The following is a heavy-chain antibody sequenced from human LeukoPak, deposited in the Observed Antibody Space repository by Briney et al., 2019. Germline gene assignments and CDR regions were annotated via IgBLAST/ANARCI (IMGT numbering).Heavy chain of an antibody. CDR1: GYIFSSYG. V-gene: IGHV1-18*01. Sequence: GASVKVSCKASGYIFSSYGISWARQAPGQGLEWMGWISGHNGKTNYAQKLQGRVTMTTDTSTSTAYMEVRSLRSDDTAVYYCARDRVWLANYFDHWGQGTLVTVSS. CDR2: ISGHNGKT. CDR3: ARDRVWLANYFDH. J-gene: IGHJ4*02. D-gene: IGHD6-19*01.